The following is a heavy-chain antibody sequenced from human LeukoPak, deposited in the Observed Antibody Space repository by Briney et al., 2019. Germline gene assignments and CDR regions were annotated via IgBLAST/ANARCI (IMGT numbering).Heavy chain of an antibody. V-gene: IGHV4-30-4*01. CDR3: ARGITMIVVAITPSWFDP. CDR2: IYYSGST. Sequence: SETLSLTCTVSGGSLSSGDYYWSWIRQPPGKGLEWIGYIYYSGSTYYNPSLKSRVTISVDTSKNQFSLKLSSVTAADTAVYYCARGITMIVVAITPSWFDPWGQGTLVTVSS. CDR1: GGSLSSGDYY. D-gene: IGHD3-22*01. J-gene: IGHJ5*02.